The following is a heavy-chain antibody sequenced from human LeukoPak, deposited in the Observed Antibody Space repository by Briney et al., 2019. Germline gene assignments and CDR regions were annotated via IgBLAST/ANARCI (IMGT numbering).Heavy chain of an antibody. V-gene: IGHV3-23*01. CDR3: AEEVGATYPTFDY. CDR1: GFTFSTYV. CDR2: ISGSGGST. Sequence: GGSLRLSCAASGFTFSTYVMSWVRQAPGKGLEWVSSISGSGGSTYYADSVKGRFTISRDNSKNTLFLQMNSLRAEDTALYYCAEEVGATYPTFDYWGQGTLVAVSS. D-gene: IGHD1-26*01. J-gene: IGHJ4*02.